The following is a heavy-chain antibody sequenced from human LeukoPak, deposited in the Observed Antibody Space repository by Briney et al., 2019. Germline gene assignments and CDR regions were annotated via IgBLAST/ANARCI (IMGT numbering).Heavy chain of an antibody. CDR2: IYYSGST. D-gene: IGHD6-13*01. CDR3: ASSRWYNWLGY. J-gene: IGHJ4*02. Sequence: SETLSLTCTVSGDSNTNSLYYWSWIRQPPGKGLEWIGYIYYSGSTNYNPSLKSRVTISVDTSKNQFSLNLSSVTAADTAVYYCASSRWYNWLGYWGQGTLVTVSS. CDR1: GDSNTNSLYY. V-gene: IGHV4-61*01.